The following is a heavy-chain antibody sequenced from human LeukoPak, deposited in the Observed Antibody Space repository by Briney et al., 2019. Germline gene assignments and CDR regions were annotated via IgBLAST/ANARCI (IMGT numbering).Heavy chain of an antibody. Sequence: PGGSLRLSCAASGFTFNDAWMSWVRQAPGKGLECIGLIKTKATGGTIDYAAPVKGRFTISRDDPRNTLYLQMSGLRTEDTAMYYCTAGLGRTHTDYWGQGTLVTVSS. CDR2: IKTKATGGTI. V-gene: IGHV3-15*01. CDR3: TAGLGRTHTDY. CDR1: GFTFNDAW. D-gene: IGHD3/OR15-3a*01. J-gene: IGHJ4*02.